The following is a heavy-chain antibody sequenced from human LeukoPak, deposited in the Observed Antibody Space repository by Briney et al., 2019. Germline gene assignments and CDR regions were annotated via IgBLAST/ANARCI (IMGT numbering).Heavy chain of an antibody. J-gene: IGHJ4*02. CDR1: GFTFSSYA. V-gene: IGHV3-30-3*01. Sequence: GGSLRLSCAASGFTFSSYAMHWVRQAPGKGLEWVAVISYDGSNKYYADSVKGRFTISRDNSKNTLYLQMNSLRAEDTAVYYCARDWSSGYYDYWGQGTLVTVSS. D-gene: IGHD3-22*01. CDR2: ISYDGSNK. CDR3: ARDWSSGYYDY.